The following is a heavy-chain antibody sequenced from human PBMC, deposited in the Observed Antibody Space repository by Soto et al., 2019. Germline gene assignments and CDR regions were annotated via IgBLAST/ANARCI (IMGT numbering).Heavy chain of an antibody. CDR1: GYTLTELS. D-gene: IGHD1-1*01. CDR2: FDPEDGET. J-gene: IGHJ4*02. V-gene: IGHV1-24*01. Sequence: QVQLVESGAEVKKPGASVKVSCKVSGYTLTELSMHWVRQAPGKGLEWMGGFDPEDGETIYAQKFQGRVTMTEDTSTDTTYMELSSLRSEDTAVYYCATLVPSLFEVRRVYYFDYWGQGTLVTVSS. CDR3: ATLVPSLFEVRRVYYFDY.